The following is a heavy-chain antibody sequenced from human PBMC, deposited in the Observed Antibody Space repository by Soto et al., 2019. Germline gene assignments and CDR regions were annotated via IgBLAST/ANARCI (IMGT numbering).Heavy chain of an antibody. CDR1: GSSINSSGYY. V-gene: IGHV4-39*01. J-gene: IGHJ4*02. D-gene: IGHD3-3*02. CDR3: ARLPSRHLVDY. CDR2: MFYGVST. Sequence: QLQVQESGPGLVKPSETLFPTCTASGSSINSSGYYWRWIRQPPGKGLEWIGSMFYGVSTDYNPSLKTRVTVTVDTSKNQCSLSLRSVTAADRAVYYCARLPSRHLVDYWGQGTLVTVSS.